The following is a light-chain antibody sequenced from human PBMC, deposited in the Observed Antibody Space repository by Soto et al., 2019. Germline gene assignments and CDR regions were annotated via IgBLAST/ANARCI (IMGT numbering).Light chain of an antibody. CDR1: QSVSSSY. Sequence: EIVLTQSPGTLSLSPGERATLSCRASQSVSSSYLAWYQQKPGQAPRLLIYGASSRATGIPDRFSGSGSATDFTLTISSLQSEDFAVYYCQQYNNWPPYTFGQGTKLEIK. CDR3: QQYNNWPPYT. J-gene: IGKJ2*01. V-gene: IGKV3-20*01. CDR2: GAS.